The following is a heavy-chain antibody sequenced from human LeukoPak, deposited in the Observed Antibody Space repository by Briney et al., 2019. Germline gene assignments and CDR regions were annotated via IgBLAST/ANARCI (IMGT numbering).Heavy chain of an antibody. CDR3: ARGECSSNSCYYHSIVADY. CDR2: IDTNSGGT. D-gene: IGHD2-2*01. Sequence: ASMKVSCKTSGYSFTGYYLHWVRQAPGQGLEWMGWIDTNSGGTHYATQFQGRVTMTRDTSISTVYMELSRLGSDDTAVYYCARGECSSNSCYYHSIVADYWGQGTLVSVSS. CDR1: GYSFTGYY. V-gene: IGHV1-2*02. J-gene: IGHJ4*02.